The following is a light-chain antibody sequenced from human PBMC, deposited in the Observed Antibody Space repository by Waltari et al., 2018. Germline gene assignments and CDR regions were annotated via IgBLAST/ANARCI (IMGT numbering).Light chain of an antibody. CDR3: AVWYDSLNGPV. CDR1: SSNIGRYS. V-gene: IGLV1-44*01. Sequence: QSVLTQPPSASGTPGQRVTMSCSGSSSNIGRYSVNWYQQLPGTAPQLLIYNMHQRPSGVPDRFSGSQSGPSASLAVSGLLSEDEGDYYCAVWYDSLNGPVFGRGTKLTVL. CDR2: NMH. J-gene: IGLJ3*02.